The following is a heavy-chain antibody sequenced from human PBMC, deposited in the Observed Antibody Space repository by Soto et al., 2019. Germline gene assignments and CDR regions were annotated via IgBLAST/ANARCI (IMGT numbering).Heavy chain of an antibody. V-gene: IGHV2-26*01. CDR3: ARIQGLGIAGTMWGFDP. J-gene: IGHJ5*02. CDR2: IFSNDEK. Sequence: SGPTLVNPTETLTLTCTVSGFSLSNARMGVSWIRQPPGKALEWLAHIFSNDEKSYSTSLKSRLTISKDTSKSQVVLTMTNMDPVDPATYYCARIQGLGIAGTMWGFDPWGQGTLVTVSS. CDR1: GFSLSNARMG. D-gene: IGHD1-7*01.